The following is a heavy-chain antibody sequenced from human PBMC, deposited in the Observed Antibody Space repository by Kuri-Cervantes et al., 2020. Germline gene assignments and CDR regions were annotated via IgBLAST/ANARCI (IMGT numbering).Heavy chain of an antibody. Sequence: SVKVSCKASGYTFTSYAISWVRQAPGQGLEWMGGIIPIFGTANYAQKFQGRVTITTDESTSTAYMELSSLRSEDTAVYYCARESSGWYANYYYYMDVWGKGTTVTVSS. V-gene: IGHV1-69*05. D-gene: IGHD6-19*01. J-gene: IGHJ6*03. CDR1: GYTFTSYA. CDR2: IIPIFGTA. CDR3: ARESSGWYANYYYYMDV.